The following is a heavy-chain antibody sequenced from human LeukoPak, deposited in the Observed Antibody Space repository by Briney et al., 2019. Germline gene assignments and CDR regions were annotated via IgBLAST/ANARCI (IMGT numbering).Heavy chain of an antibody. CDR3: AKGEALQGPNKLRMANDAFDI. D-gene: IGHD5-24*01. CDR2: IRYDGSNK. J-gene: IGHJ3*02. CDR1: GFTFSSYG. Sequence: PGRSLRLSCAASGFTFSSYGMHWVRQAPGKGLEWVAFIRYDGSNKYYADSVKGRFTISRDNSKNTLYLQMNSLRAEDTAVYYCAKGEALQGPNKLRMANDAFDIWGQGTMVTVSS. V-gene: IGHV3-30*02.